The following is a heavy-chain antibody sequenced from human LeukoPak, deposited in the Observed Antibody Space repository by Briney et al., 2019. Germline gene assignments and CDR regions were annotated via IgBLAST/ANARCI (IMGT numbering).Heavy chain of an antibody. CDR2: ITNSGNSK. J-gene: IGHJ4*02. D-gene: IGHD6-13*01. CDR1: EFTFSSYS. Sequence: SGGSLRLSCAASEFTFSSYSMNWVRQAPGKGLEWVSYITNSGNSKSYADSVKGRFTISRDNTKNSLYLQMNGLRAEDTAVYYCTRGNGGVYYFDYWGQGTLVTVSS. CDR3: TRGNGGVYYFDY. V-gene: IGHV3-48*01.